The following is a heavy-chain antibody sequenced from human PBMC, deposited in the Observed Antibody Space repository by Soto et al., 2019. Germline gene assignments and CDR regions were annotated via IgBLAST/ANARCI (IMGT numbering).Heavy chain of an antibody. V-gene: IGHV3-66*01. CDR3: ARVTTLACDY. CDR1: GLTVSTNY. Sequence: PGGSLRLSCAASGLTVSTNYMNWVRQAPGKGLEWVSIIYSDGRTYHADSVKGRFTISRDNSKNMLYLQMNRLRTEDTAVYYCARVTTLACDYWGQGTLVNRLL. CDR2: IYSDGRT. J-gene: IGHJ4*02. D-gene: IGHD3-22*01.